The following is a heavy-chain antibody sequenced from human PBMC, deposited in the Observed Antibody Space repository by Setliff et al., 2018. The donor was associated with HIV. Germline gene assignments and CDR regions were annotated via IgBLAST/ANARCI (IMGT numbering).Heavy chain of an antibody. CDR3: ARDPDTAMVLVYLDS. CDR1: GGNFNNYA. Sequence: SVKVSCKGYGGNFNNYAINWVRQAPGQGLDWMGGIIPIFGTTNYEQTFQGRVTITADESTSTVYMELSGLTSEDTAVYYCARDPDTAMVLVYLDSWGQGTLVTVSS. D-gene: IGHD5-18*01. CDR2: IIPIFGTT. V-gene: IGHV1-69*13. J-gene: IGHJ4*02.